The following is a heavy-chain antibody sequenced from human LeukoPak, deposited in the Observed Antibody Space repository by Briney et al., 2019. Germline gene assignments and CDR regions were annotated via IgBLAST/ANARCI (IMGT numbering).Heavy chain of an antibody. Sequence: SQTLSLTCAISGDSFSSNSAAWHWLRQSPSRGLEWLGRTYYRSKWYNDYAVSVKSRITINPDTSKNQFSLQLNSVTPEDTAVYYCARAGSIAAAGGAFDIWGQGTTVTVSS. CDR2: TYYRSKWYN. CDR3: ARAGSIAAAGGAFDI. CDR1: GDSFSSNSAA. D-gene: IGHD6-13*01. J-gene: IGHJ3*02. V-gene: IGHV6-1*01.